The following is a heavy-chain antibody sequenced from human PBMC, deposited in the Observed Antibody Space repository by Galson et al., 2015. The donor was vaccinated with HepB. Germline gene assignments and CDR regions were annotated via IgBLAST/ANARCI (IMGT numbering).Heavy chain of an antibody. Sequence: SLRLSCAASGFTFSSYAMHWVRQAPGKGLEWVAVISYDGSNKYYADSVKGRFTISRDNSKNTLYLQMNSLRAEDTAVYYCARPLEVATINPPDYWGQGTLVTVSS. CDR1: GFTFSSYA. CDR2: ISYDGSNK. J-gene: IGHJ4*02. V-gene: IGHV3-30-3*01. CDR3: ARPLEVATINPPDY. D-gene: IGHD5-24*01.